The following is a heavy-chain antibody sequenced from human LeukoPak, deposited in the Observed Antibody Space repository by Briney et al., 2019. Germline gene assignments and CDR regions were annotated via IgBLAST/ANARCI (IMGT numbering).Heavy chain of an antibody. V-gene: IGHV3-30*18. CDR1: GFTFSSYA. D-gene: IGHD6-19*01. Sequence: GGSLRLSCAASGFTFSSYAMSWVRQAPGKGLEWVAVISYDGSNKYYADSVKGRFTISRDNSKNTLYLQMNSLRAEDTAVYYCAKDRSSGWSYWGQGTLVTVSS. CDR3: AKDRSSGWSY. J-gene: IGHJ4*02. CDR2: ISYDGSNK.